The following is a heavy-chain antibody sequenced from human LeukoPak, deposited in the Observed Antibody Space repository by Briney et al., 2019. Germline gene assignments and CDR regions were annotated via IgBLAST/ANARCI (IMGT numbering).Heavy chain of an antibody. V-gene: IGHV2-70*04. J-gene: IGHJ4*02. CDR3: ARTLLGYYDSSGYGGY. CDR2: IDWDDDK. Sequence: PGPTLVNPTQTLTLTCTFSGFSLSTSGMRVSWIRQPPGKALEWLARIDWDDDKFYSTSLKTRLTISKDTSKNQVVLTMTNMDPVDTATYYCARTLLGYYDSSGYGGYWGQGTLVTVSS. CDR1: GFSLSTSGMR. D-gene: IGHD3-22*01.